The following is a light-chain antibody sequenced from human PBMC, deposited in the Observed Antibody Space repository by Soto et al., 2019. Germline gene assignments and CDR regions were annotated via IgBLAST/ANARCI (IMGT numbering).Light chain of an antibody. J-gene: IGKJ5*01. CDR1: QSVSSN. V-gene: IGKV3-15*01. CDR3: QQYNNWPPLT. CDR2: GES. Sequence: EIVLTQSPGTLSLSPGERATLSCRASQSVSSNLAWYQQKPGQAPRLLIYGESTRATGIPARFSGSGSGTEFTLTISSLQSEDFAVYYCQQYNNWPPLTFGQGTRLEI.